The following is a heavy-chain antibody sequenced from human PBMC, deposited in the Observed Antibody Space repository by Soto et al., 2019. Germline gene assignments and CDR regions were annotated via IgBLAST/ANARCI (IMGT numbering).Heavy chain of an antibody. CDR3: TSPEYSSSSVYYYYGMDV. CDR1: GFTFSGSA. D-gene: IGHD6-6*01. J-gene: IGHJ6*02. CDR2: IRSKANSYAT. V-gene: IGHV3-73*01. Sequence: GGSLRLSCAASGFTFSGSAMHWVRQASGNGLEWVGRIRSKANSYATAYAASVKGRFTISRDDSKNTAYLQMNSLKTEDTAVSYCTSPEYSSSSVYYYYGMDVRGQVPTVTVS.